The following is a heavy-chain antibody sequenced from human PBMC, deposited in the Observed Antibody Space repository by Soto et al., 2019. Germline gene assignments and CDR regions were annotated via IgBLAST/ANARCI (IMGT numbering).Heavy chain of an antibody. Sequence: LRLSCAASGFTFSSYWMSWVRQAPGKGLEWVANIKQDGSEKYYVDSVKGRFTISRDNAKNSLYLQMNSLRAEDTAVYYCAREQTTSGRPYYFDYWGQGTLVTVSS. CDR1: GFTFSSYW. CDR3: AREQTTSGRPYYFDY. D-gene: IGHD3-10*01. V-gene: IGHV3-7*01. J-gene: IGHJ4*02. CDR2: IKQDGSEK.